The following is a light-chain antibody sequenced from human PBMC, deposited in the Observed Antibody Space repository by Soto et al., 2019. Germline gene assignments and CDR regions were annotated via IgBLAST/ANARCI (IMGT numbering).Light chain of an antibody. J-gene: IGKJ4*01. CDR1: QSVLYSSNNKNY. V-gene: IGKV4-1*01. Sequence: DIVMTQSPDSLAVSPGERATINCKSSQSVLYSSNNKNYLVWYQQKPGQPPKLLIYWASTRESGVPDRFSGSGSGTDFTLTISSLQAEDVAVYYCQQYYSTPLTFGGGTKVDIK. CDR3: QQYYSTPLT. CDR2: WAS.